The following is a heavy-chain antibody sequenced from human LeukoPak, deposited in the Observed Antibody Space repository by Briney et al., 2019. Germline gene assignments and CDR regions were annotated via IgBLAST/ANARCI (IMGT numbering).Heavy chain of an antibody. D-gene: IGHD6-13*01. CDR1: GFTFSSYG. V-gene: IGHV3-7*03. CDR2: INEGGNEK. J-gene: IGHJ4*02. Sequence: GGSLRLSCAASGFTFSSYGMHWVRQAPGKGLEWVVNINEGGNEKNYVDSVKGRFTASRDNAQNSLYLQMNSLRVEDTAVYYCARHPNSNWDYWGQGTLVTVSS. CDR3: ARHPNSNWDY.